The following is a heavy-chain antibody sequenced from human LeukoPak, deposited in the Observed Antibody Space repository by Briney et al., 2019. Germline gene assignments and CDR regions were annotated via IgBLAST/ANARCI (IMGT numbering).Heavy chain of an antibody. CDR3: AKDGNWASVS. CDR2: IRHDGTDQ. CDR1: GFTFS. J-gene: IGHJ5*02. Sequence: QSGGSLMLSCVGSGFTFSVHWVRQVPGTGLEWLTFIRHDGTDQHYADSVRGRFPISRDNSKNTVYLQMNSLRPEDTALYYCAKDGNWASVSWGQGTLVTVSS. D-gene: IGHD7-27*01. V-gene: IGHV3-30*02.